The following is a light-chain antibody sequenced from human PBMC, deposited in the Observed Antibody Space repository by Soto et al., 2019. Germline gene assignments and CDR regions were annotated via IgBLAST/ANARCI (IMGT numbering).Light chain of an antibody. V-gene: IGKV3-20*01. Sequence: EIVLMQSPDTLSLSPGERATLSCRASESISSHYIAWYQQKPGQAPRLLIFGASTRATGNPDRFSGSWSGTDFTLTISRLEPEDFAVYYCQNFGDSPFTFGPGTKVDIK. CDR1: ESISSHY. J-gene: IGKJ3*01. CDR3: QNFGDSPFT. CDR2: GAS.